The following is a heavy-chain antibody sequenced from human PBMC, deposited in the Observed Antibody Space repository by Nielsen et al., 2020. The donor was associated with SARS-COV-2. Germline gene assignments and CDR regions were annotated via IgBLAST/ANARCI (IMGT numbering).Heavy chain of an antibody. CDR1: GGSISSSNW. CDR2: IYHSGST. D-gene: IGHD5-12*01. J-gene: IGHJ4*02. V-gene: IGHV4-4*02. CDR3: ARASWLRAQLDY. Sequence: SETLSLTCAVSGGSISSSNWWSWVRQPPGKGLEWIGEIYHSGSTNYNPSLKSRVTISVDTSKNQFSLKLSSVTAADTAVYYCARASWLRAQLDYWGQGTLVTVSS.